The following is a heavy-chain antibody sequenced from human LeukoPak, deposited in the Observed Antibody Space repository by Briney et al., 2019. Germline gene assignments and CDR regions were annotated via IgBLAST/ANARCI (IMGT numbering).Heavy chain of an antibody. CDR3: TTVPSAREDY. Sequence: GGSLRLSCAVSGFTVTRAWMTWVRQVPGKGLEWIGRIKSNADGGTVDYAASVKGRFTLSRDDSVDTLYLQMDSLNTGDSGVYYCTTVPSAREDYWGQGTLVTVSS. J-gene: IGHJ4*02. CDR1: GFTVTRAW. V-gene: IGHV3-15*01. D-gene: IGHD1-26*01. CDR2: IKSNADGGTV.